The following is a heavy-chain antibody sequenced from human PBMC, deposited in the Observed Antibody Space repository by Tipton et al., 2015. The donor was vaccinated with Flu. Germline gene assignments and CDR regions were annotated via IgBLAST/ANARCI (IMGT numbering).Heavy chain of an antibody. J-gene: IGHJ4*02. V-gene: IGHV4-39*07. CDR1: GGSISSSSYY. CDR2: IYYSGST. Sequence: TLSLTCTVSGGSISSSSYYWGWIRQPPGKGLEWIGSIYYSGSTYYNPSLKSRVTISVDTSKNQFSLKLSSVTAAATAVYYCAREVGAEFDYWGQGTLVTVSS. D-gene: IGHD1-26*01. CDR3: AREVGAEFDY.